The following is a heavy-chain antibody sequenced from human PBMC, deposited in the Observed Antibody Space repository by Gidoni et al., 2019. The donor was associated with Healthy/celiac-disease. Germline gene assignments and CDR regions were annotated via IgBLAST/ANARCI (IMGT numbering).Heavy chain of an antibody. V-gene: IGHV3-30*01. Sequence: QVQLVESGGGVVQPGRSLSLSCAASGFTLSSYAMHWVRQAPGKGLEWVAVISYDGSNKYYADSVKGRFTISRDNSKNTLYLQMNSLRAEDTAVYYCARDWLSGSYYFDYWGQGTLVTVSS. D-gene: IGHD1-26*01. CDR3: ARDWLSGSYYFDY. J-gene: IGHJ4*02. CDR2: ISYDGSNK. CDR1: GFTLSSYA.